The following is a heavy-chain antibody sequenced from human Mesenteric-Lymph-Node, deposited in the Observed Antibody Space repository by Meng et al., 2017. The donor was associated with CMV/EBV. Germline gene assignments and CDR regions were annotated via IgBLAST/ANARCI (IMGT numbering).Heavy chain of an antibody. CDR2: ISSGGGYI. D-gene: IGHD5-18*01. V-gene: IGHV3-21*01. J-gene: IGHJ4*02. CDR3: AKDRDGGYNYGNGYFDY. Sequence: LKISCVASGFTFSDYSMNWVRLAPGKGLEWVSSISSGGGYIFHADSVKGRFSTSRDNAENSVFLHMNSLRAEDTAVYFCAKDRDGGYNYGNGYFDYWGQGTLVTVSS. CDR1: GFTFSDYS.